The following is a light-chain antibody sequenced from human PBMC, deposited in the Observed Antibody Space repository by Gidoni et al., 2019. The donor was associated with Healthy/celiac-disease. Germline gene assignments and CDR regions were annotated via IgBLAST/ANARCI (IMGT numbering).Light chain of an antibody. Sequence: EIVLTQSPATLSLSPGERATLSCMASQSVSSYLAWYQQKPGQAPRLLIYDSSNRATGIPARFSGSWSGTDFTLTISILEPEDFAVYYCQQRSNWPLTFGGGTKVEIK. CDR1: QSVSSY. J-gene: IGKJ4*01. CDR3: QQRSNWPLT. CDR2: DSS. V-gene: IGKV3-11*01.